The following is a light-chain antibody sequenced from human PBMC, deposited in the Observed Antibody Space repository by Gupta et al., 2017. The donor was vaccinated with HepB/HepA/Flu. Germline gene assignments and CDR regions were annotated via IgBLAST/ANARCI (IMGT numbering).Light chain of an antibody. J-gene: IGKJ3*01. CDR1: QDITNY. CDR2: DAS. Sequence: DIQMTYSPSSLSASIGDRVTITCQASQDITNYLSWYQQKPGKAPKLLIYDASNLETGVPARFSGSGSGTDFTFTISSLQPEDFATYYCQQYYHLPFTFGPGTKVDF. CDR3: QQYYHLPFT. V-gene: IGKV1-33*01.